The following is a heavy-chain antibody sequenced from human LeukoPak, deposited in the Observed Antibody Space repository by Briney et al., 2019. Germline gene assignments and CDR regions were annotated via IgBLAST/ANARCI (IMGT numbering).Heavy chain of an antibody. V-gene: IGHV1-69*04. CDR2: IIPILGVA. J-gene: IGHJ5*02. CDR1: GNTFTNHA. CDR3: AREMVVAATRRSGWKFDP. D-gene: IGHD2-15*01. Sequence: SVKVSCKASGNTFTNHAINWVRQAPGQGLEWMGRIIPILGVANYAQKFQGRVTITADKSTSTAYMELSSLRSEDTAVYYCAREMVVAATRRSGWKFDPWGQGTLVTVSS.